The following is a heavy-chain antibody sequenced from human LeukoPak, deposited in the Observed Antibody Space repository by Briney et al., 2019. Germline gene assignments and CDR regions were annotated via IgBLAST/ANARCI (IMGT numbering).Heavy chain of an antibody. Sequence: PGGSLRLSCAASGFTFSSYAMSWVRQAPGKGLEWVSAISGSGGSTYYADSVKGRFTISRDKSKNTLYLQMNSLRAEDTAVYYCAKGYSSSWYRDAFDIWGQGTMVTVSS. J-gene: IGHJ3*02. CDR3: AKGYSSSWYRDAFDI. D-gene: IGHD6-13*01. CDR1: GFTFSSYA. V-gene: IGHV3-23*01. CDR2: ISGSGGST.